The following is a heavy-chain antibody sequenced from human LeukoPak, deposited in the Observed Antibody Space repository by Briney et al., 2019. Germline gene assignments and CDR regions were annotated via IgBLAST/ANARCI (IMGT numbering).Heavy chain of an antibody. CDR3: ARGGGYSSSWYEAY. CDR1: GYTFTGYY. V-gene: IGHV1-2*02. Sequence: GASVKVSCNASGYTFTGYYMHWVRQAPGQGLEWMGWINPNNGGTNYAQKLQGRVTMTSDPSISTAYMELSGLTSDDTALYYCARGGGYSSSWYEAYWGQGTLVTVSS. D-gene: IGHD6-13*01. J-gene: IGHJ4*02. CDR2: INPNNGGT.